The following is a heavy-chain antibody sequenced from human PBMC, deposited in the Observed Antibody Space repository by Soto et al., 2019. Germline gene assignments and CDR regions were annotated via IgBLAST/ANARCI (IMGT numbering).Heavy chain of an antibody. CDR1: GFTFSSYG. J-gene: IGHJ4*02. Sequence: PGGSLRLSCAASGFTFSSYGMHWVRQAPGKGLEWVAVISYDGSNKYYADSVKGRFTISRDNSKNTLYLQMNSLRAEDTAVYYCATLIAVAGDFDYWGQGTLVTVSS. V-gene: IGHV3-30*03. CDR2: ISYDGSNK. CDR3: ATLIAVAGDFDY. D-gene: IGHD6-19*01.